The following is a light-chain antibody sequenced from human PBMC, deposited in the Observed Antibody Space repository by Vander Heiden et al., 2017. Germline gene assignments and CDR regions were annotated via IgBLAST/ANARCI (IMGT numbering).Light chain of an antibody. J-gene: IGKJ3*01. CDR2: VAS. V-gene: IGKV1-33*01. Sequence: DIQMTPSPSPLSASVGASVTITCHASQVISNYFNWYQQNPGKAAKPPIYVASKLEPGVPSRVSGGGDEADFTFTIRGVQPQGIATYYCQRNDNHPPFTFGRGTKVDIK. CDR1: QVISNY. CDR3: QRNDNHPPFT.